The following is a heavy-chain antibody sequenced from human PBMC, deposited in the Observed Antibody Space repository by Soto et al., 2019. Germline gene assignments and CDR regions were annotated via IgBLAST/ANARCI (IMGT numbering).Heavy chain of an antibody. CDR3: ACNWGNSLKNWLAP. D-gene: IGHD7-27*01. Sequence: QVQLVQSGPEVKKPGSSVKVSCMASTGTFPHYALSWVRQSLGQGLEWMGGIIPVLATTTYAQKFQGRVSITADESTSTAYMELSSLRSDDTAVYYCACNWGNSLKNWLAPWGQGTLVTVSS. V-gene: IGHV1-69*01. J-gene: IGHJ5*02. CDR1: TGTFPHYA. CDR2: IIPVLATT.